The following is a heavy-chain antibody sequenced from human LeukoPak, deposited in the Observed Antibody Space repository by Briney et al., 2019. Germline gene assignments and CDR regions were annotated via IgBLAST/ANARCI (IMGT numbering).Heavy chain of an antibody. V-gene: IGHV1-46*01. J-gene: IGHJ5*02. Sequence: ASVKVSCEASGYTFTSYYMHWVRQAPGQGLEWMGIINPSGGSTSYAQKFQGRITMTRDTSTSTVYMELSSLRSEDAAVYYCARSITMVRRVASGWFDPWGQGTLVTVSS. CDR3: ARSITMVRRVASGWFDP. CDR2: INPSGGST. CDR1: GYTFTSYY. D-gene: IGHD3-10*01.